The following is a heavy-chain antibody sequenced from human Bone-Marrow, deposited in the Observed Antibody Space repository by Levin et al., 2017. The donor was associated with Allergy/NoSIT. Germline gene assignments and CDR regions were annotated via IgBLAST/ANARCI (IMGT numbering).Heavy chain of an antibody. V-gene: IGHV3-53*01. CDR2: IYSGGRG. J-gene: IGHJ3*02. D-gene: IGHD3-10*01. CDR3: AIYGSGNDYSAFDI. Sequence: GESLKISCAASGFTVSSNHMSWVRQAPGKGLEWVSLIYSGGRGYYADSVRGRFTISRDNSKNTLHLQLNSLRAEDTAVYYCAIYGSGNDYSAFDIWGQGTMVTVSS. CDR1: GFTVSSNH.